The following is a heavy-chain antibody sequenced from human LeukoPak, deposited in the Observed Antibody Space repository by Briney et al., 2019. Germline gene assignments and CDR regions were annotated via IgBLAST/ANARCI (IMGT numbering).Heavy chain of an antibody. J-gene: IGHJ4*02. Sequence: GGSLTLSCAVSGFTLSSYSMSWVRQAPGKGLEWVSAISDSGNTYHADSVKGRFTISRDSSKNTPFLQMNRLRPEDAAVYYCAKAPVTTCRGAYCYPFDYWGQGTLVTVSS. CDR2: ISDSGNT. V-gene: IGHV3-23*01. CDR1: GFTLSSYS. D-gene: IGHD2-21*01. CDR3: AKAPVTTCRGAYCYPFDY.